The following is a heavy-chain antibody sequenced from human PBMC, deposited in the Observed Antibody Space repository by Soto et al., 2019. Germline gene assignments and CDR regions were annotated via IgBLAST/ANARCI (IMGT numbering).Heavy chain of an antibody. CDR1: DASSNSGGYY. Sequence: NPSETLSLTCTVSDASSNSGGYYWSWIRQHPGKGLEWIGFIYYSGTTYYNPSLKSRVTTSVDTSKNQFSLRLSSVTAADTAVYYCARGLIVMLAGIEELINSHFDSWGQGTLVTVSS. CDR2: IYYSGTT. D-gene: IGHD2-21*02. J-gene: IGHJ4*02. V-gene: IGHV4-31*03. CDR3: ARGLIVMLAGIEELINSHFDS.